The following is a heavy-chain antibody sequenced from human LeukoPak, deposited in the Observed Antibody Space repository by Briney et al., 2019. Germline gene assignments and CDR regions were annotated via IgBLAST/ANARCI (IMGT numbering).Heavy chain of an antibody. D-gene: IGHD6-19*01. V-gene: IGHV1-24*01. CDR3: ATGVAGGNWFDP. CDR2: FDPEDGET. J-gene: IGHJ5*02. CDR1: GYTLTQLS. Sequence: ASVKVSCKVSGYTLTQLSMHWVPQAPGKGLEGMGGFDPEDGETIYAQKFQGRVTMTEDTSTDTAYMELSSLRSEDTAVYYCATGVAGGNWFDPWGQGTLVTVSS.